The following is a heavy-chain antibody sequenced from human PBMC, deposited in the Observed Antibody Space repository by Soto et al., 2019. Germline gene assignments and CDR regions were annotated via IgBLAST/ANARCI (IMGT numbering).Heavy chain of an antibody. J-gene: IGHJ4*02. CDR2: NSTFNGEA. D-gene: IGHD3-10*01. CDR3: ARDLDGSGSYFTDY. V-gene: IGHV1-18*01. Sequence: QVQLVQSGAEVKKPGASVKVSCKASGYSFTSTGISWVRQAPGQGPEWMGWNSTFNGEAKYAQKLQGRVTMTTDTSTTTAYMELRSLTSDDTAVYYCARDLDGSGSYFTDYWGQGTLVTVAS. CDR1: GYSFTSTG.